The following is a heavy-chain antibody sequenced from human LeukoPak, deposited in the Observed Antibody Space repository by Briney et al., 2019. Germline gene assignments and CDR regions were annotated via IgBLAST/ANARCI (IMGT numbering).Heavy chain of an antibody. D-gene: IGHD6-13*01. J-gene: IGHJ4*02. V-gene: IGHV3-30*02. CDR3: ARRAAAGAFFDY. Sequence: GGSLRLSCAASGFTFSSYGMHWVRQAPGKGLEWVAFIRYDGSNKYYADSAKGRFTISRDNSKNTLYLQMNSLRAEDTAVYYCARRAAAGAFFDYWGQGTLVTVSS. CDR1: GFTFSSYG. CDR2: IRYDGSNK.